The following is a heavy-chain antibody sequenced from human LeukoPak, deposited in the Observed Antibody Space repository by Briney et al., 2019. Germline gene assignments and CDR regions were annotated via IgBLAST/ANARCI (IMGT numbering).Heavy chain of an antibody. Sequence: SETLSLTCTVSGGSISSGDYYWSWIRQPPGKGLEWIGYIYYSGSTYYNPSLKGRVTISVDTSKNQFSLKLSSVTAADTAVYYCARASILWWWGLDYWGQGTLVTVSS. CDR3: ARASILWWWGLDY. CDR1: GGSISSGDYY. D-gene: IGHD2-21*01. J-gene: IGHJ4*02. V-gene: IGHV4-30-4*08. CDR2: IYYSGST.